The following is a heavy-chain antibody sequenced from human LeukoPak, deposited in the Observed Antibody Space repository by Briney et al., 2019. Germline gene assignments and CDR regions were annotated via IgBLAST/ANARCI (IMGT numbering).Heavy chain of an antibody. V-gene: IGHV3-43D*03. CDR3: ANAGYCSSTSCYYATGLMDV. Sequence: RGSLRLSCAASGFTFDDYAMDWVRQAPGKGLEWVSLFSWDVGSTYYADSVKGRFTNSRDNSKDSLYLQMDSLRAEDTALYYCANAGYCSSTSCYYATGLMDVWGKGSTVTVCS. CDR1: GFTFDDYA. D-gene: IGHD2-2*01. CDR2: FSWDVGST. J-gene: IGHJ6*01.